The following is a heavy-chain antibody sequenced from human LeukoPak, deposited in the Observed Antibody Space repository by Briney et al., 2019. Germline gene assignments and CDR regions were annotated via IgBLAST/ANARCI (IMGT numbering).Heavy chain of an antibody. Sequence: SVKVSCKASGGTFSSYAISWVRQAPGQGLEWMGGIIPIFGTANYAQKFQGRVTITADESTSTAYMELSSLRSEDTAVYYCARDGGYYYGSGSYYNGLYWGQGTLVTVSS. V-gene: IGHV1-69*13. CDR1: GGTFSSYA. CDR3: ARDGGYYYGSGSYYNGLY. J-gene: IGHJ4*02. CDR2: IIPIFGTA. D-gene: IGHD3-10*01.